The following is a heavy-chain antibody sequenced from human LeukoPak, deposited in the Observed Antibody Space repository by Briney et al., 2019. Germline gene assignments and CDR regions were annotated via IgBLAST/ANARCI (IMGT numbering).Heavy chain of an antibody. CDR3: TRLGGGSPDLIIVPGANKLKWYDP. CDR1: AFIFSGHW. Sequence: GGSLRLSCEGSAFIFSGHWMNWVRQTPGKGLEWVASIKEDGSERQYVDSVKGRFSISRDNTKGSLFLQLNSLRAEDTALYHCTRLGGGSPDLIIVPGANKLKWYDPWGQGTLVTVSS. CDR2: IKEDGSER. J-gene: IGHJ5*02. D-gene: IGHD2-2*01. V-gene: IGHV3-7*03.